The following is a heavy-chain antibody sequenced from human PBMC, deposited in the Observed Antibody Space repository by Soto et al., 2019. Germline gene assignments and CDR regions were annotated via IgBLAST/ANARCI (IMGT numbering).Heavy chain of an antibody. CDR1: GFTFSSYS. Sequence: EVQLVESGGGLVKPGGSLRLSCAASGFTFSSYSMNWVRQAPGKGLEWVSSISSSSSYIYYADSVKGRFTISRDNAKNYRYLKMTSLRAEATAVYYFPSLPVLPAARWAFAPPSPSLYDAFDIWGQGTMVTVSS. CDR2: ISSSSSYI. CDR3: PSLPVLPAARWAFAPPSPSLYDAFDI. D-gene: IGHD2-2*01. V-gene: IGHV3-21*01. J-gene: IGHJ3*02.